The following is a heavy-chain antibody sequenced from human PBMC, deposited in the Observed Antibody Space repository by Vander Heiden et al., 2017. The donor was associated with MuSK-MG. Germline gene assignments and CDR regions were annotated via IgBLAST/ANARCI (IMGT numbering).Heavy chain of an antibody. CDR1: GLTFSNYG. J-gene: IGHJ4*02. V-gene: IGHV3-33*01. Sequence: VPLVASGGGVVQPWRSLRPSCAASGLTFSNYGQHWVRQAPGNGLEWVAVIGYDGTNKYYANSVEGRFTISRDNSKDTLYLQMHSLRAEDTAVYYCARTYSGGSCYSDCYFDYWGQGTLVTVSS. D-gene: IGHD2-15*01. CDR2: IGYDGTNK. CDR3: ARTYSGGSCYSDCYFDY.